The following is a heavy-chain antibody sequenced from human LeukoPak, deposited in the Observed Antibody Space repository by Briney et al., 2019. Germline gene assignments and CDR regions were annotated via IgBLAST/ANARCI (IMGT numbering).Heavy chain of an antibody. CDR1: GFSLSGYW. CDR2: VGKDGSWI. Sequence: GGSLRLSCTASGFSLSGYWMSWVRQAPGQGLEWVANVGKDGSWIHYADSVKGRFTISRDNAKNSLSLQMNSLRADDTAIYYCARDLDFYATDYWGQGTLVTVSS. J-gene: IGHJ4*02. V-gene: IGHV3-7*01. D-gene: IGHD2/OR15-2a*01. CDR3: ARDLDFYATDY.